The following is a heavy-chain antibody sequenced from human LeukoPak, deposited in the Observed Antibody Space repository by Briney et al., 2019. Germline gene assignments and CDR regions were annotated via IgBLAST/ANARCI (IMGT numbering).Heavy chain of an antibody. CDR3: ARLPRGMGYCSGGSCYSLYYFDY. CDR2: INHSGST. V-gene: IGHV4-34*01. Sequence: SETLSLTCTVSGGSISSYYWSWIRQPPGKGLEWIGEINHSGSTNYNPSLKSRVTISVDTSKNQFSLKLSSVTAADTAVYYCARLPRGMGYCSGGSCYSLYYFDYWGQGTLVTVSS. D-gene: IGHD2-15*01. CDR1: GGSISSYY. J-gene: IGHJ4*02.